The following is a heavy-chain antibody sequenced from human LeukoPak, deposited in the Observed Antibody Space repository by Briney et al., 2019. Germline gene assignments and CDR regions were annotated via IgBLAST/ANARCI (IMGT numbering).Heavy chain of an antibody. CDR2: ISYDGSNK. D-gene: IGHD4-17*01. Sequence: GGSLRLSCVASGFTFSSYGMHWVRQAPGKGLEWVAVISYDGSNKYYADSVKGRFTISRDNSKNTLYLQMNSLRAEDTAVYYCAKDMTTVTTVLDYWGQGTLVTVSS. V-gene: IGHV3-30*18. CDR1: GFTFSSYG. CDR3: AKDMTTVTTVLDY. J-gene: IGHJ4*02.